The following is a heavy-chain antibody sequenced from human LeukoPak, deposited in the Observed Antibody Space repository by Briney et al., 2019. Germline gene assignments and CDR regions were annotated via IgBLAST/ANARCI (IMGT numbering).Heavy chain of an antibody. V-gene: IGHV3-30*04. CDR1: GFTFSSYA. CDR2: ISYDGSNK. J-gene: IGHJ4*02. Sequence: TGGSLRLSCAASGFTFSSYAMHWVRQAPGKGLEWVAVISYDGSNKYYADSVKGRFTISRDNSKNTLYLQMNSLRAEDTAVYYCARHRLWFGELLDGTDFDYWGQGTLVTVSS. CDR3: ARHRLWFGELLDGTDFDY. D-gene: IGHD3-10*01.